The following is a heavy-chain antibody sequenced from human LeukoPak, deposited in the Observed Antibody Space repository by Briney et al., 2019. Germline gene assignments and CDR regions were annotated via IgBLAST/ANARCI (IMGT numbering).Heavy chain of an antibody. J-gene: IGHJ6*03. CDR2: ISAYNGNT. V-gene: IGHV1-18*01. CDR3: ARVRVGRQLRAPYYMDV. Sequence: ASVKVSCKASGYTFTRFGISWVRQAPGQGLEWMGWISAYNGNTNYAQKLQGRVTMTTDTSTSTAYMELRSLRSDDTAVYYCARVRVGRQLRAPYYMDVWGKGTTVTISS. CDR1: GYTFTRFG. D-gene: IGHD2-2*01.